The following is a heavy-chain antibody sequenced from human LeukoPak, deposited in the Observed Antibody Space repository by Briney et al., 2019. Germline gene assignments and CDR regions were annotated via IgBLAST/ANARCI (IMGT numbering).Heavy chain of an antibody. CDR3: ARAHSWLRFLYYYMDV. V-gene: IGHV4-59*11. CDR2: IYYSGST. CDR1: GGSISSHY. J-gene: IGHJ6*03. D-gene: IGHD5-12*01. Sequence: SETLSLTCTVSGGSISSHYWSWIRQPPGKGLEWIGYIYYSGSTNYNPSLKSRVTISVDTSKNQFSLKLSSVTAADTAVYYCARAHSWLRFLYYYMDVWGEGTTVTVSS.